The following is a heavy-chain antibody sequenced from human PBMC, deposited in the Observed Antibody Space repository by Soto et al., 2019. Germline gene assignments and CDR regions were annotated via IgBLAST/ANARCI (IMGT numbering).Heavy chain of an antibody. CDR1: GGSFSGYY. J-gene: IGHJ4*02. CDR3: ARGTPNDFWSGYYSRWGFDY. CDR2: INHSGST. Sequence: PSETLSLTCAVYGGSFSGYYWSWIRQPPGKGLEWIGEINHSGSTNYNPSLKSRVTISVDTSRNQFSLKLSSVIAADTAVYYCARGTPNDFWSGYYSRWGFDYWGQGTLVTVSS. D-gene: IGHD3-3*01. V-gene: IGHV4-34*01.